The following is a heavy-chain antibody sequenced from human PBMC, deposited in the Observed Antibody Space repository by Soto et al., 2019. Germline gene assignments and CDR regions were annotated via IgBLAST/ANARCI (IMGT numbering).Heavy chain of an antibody. CDR2: ISGSGGST. CDR1: GFTLSSYA. V-gene: IGHV3-23*01. CDR3: AKVGDSSSFRWFDP. J-gene: IGHJ5*02. D-gene: IGHD6-6*01. Sequence: GGSLRLSCAASGFTLSSYAMSWVRQAPGKGLEWVSAISGSGGSTYYADSVKGRFTISRDNSKNTLYLQMNSLRAEDTAVYYCAKVGDSSSFRWFDPWGQGTLVTVSS.